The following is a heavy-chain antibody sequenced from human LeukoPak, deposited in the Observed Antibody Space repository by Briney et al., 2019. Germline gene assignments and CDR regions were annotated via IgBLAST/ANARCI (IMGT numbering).Heavy chain of an antibody. V-gene: IGHV4-59*01. Sequence: SETLSLTCTVSGGSISSYYWSWIRQPPGKGLEWIGYIYYSGSTNYNPSLKSRVTISVDTSKNQFSLKLSSVTAADTAVYYCARDLRIAAAPPAYDAFDIWGQGTMVTVSS. D-gene: IGHD6-13*01. CDR3: ARDLRIAAAPPAYDAFDI. CDR2: IYYSGST. CDR1: GGSISSYY. J-gene: IGHJ3*02.